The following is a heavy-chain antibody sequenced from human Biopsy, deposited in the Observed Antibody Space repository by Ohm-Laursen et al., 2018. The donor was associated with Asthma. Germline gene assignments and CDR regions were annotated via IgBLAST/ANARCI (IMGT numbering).Heavy chain of an antibody. CDR2: IKHDGTEK. Sequence: GSLRLSCAASGFTFSNYVMSWVRQVPGKGLEWVANIKHDGTEKNHVDSLKGRFTISRDNAKNPLYLQMNSLRAEDTAVYYCARTFHFWSPYHAEHYQLWGQGTLVTVPS. J-gene: IGHJ1*01. CDR3: ARTFHFWSPYHAEHYQL. D-gene: IGHD3-3*02. CDR1: GFTFSNYV. V-gene: IGHV3-7*01.